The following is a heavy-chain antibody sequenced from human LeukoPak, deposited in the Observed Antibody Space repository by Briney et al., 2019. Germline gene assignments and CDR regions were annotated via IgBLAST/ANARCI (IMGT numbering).Heavy chain of an antibody. Sequence: GGSLRLSCAASGFTFSSYAMHWVRQAPGKGLEWVAVISYDGSNKYYADSVKGRFTISRDNSKNTLYLQMNSLRAEDTAVYYCAKDRDSSGWYSARTYDYWGQGTLVTVSS. CDR3: AKDRDSSGWYSARTYDY. CDR2: ISYDGSNK. V-gene: IGHV3-30-3*01. J-gene: IGHJ4*02. D-gene: IGHD6-19*01. CDR1: GFTFSSYA.